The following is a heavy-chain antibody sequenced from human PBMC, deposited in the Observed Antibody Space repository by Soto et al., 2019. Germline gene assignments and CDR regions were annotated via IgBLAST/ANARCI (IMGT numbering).Heavy chain of an antibody. CDR2: IWYDGSNK. V-gene: IGHV3-33*01. CDR3: ARDRHSYGSYYYYYGMDV. Sequence: QVQLVESGGGVVQPGRSLRLSCEASGFTFSSYGMHWVRQAPGKGLEWVAVIWYDGSNKYYADSVKGRFTISRDNSKNTLYLQMNSLRAEDTAVYYCARDRHSYGSYYYYYGMDVWGQGTTVTVSS. D-gene: IGHD5-18*01. J-gene: IGHJ6*02. CDR1: GFTFSSYG.